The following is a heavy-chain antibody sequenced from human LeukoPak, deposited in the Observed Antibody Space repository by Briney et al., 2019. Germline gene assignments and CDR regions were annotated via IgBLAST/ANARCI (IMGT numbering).Heavy chain of an antibody. CDR1: GFTFNSYA. Sequence: PGGSLRLSCAASGFTFNSYAMHWVRQAPGKGLEWVAVISYDGSNIYYADSVKGRLTISRDNSKNTVYLQMNSLRVEDTAVYYCARSHYYSSGSYIYWGQGTLVTASS. V-gene: IGHV3-30-3*01. J-gene: IGHJ4*02. CDR2: ISYDGSNI. CDR3: ARSHYYSSGSYIY. D-gene: IGHD3-10*01.